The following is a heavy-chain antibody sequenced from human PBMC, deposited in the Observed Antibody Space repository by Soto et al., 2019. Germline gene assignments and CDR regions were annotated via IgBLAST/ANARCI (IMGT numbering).Heavy chain of an antibody. CDR1: GGTFSSYA. CDR2: IIPIFGTA. V-gene: IGHV1-69*12. D-gene: IGHD3-10*02. Sequence: QVQLVQSGAEVKKPGSSVKVSCKASGGTFSSYAISWVRQAPGQGLEWMGGIIPIFGTANYAQKFQGRVTITADESRGTAYMELRSLRSEDTAVYYCARASVRGAREYWYFDLWGRGPLVTVSS. J-gene: IGHJ2*01. CDR3: ARASVRGAREYWYFDL.